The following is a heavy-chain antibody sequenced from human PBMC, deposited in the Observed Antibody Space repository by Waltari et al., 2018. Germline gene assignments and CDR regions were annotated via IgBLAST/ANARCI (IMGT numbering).Heavy chain of an antibody. CDR3: ARGEGDGYNYVVPGY. CDR2: NSAILGIA. D-gene: IGHD1-1*01. J-gene: IGHJ4*02. Sequence: QVQLVQSGAEVKKPGSSVKVSCKASGGTFSRYTISWVRQAPGQGLEWKGRNSAILGIANDAQKIQGRVTSTADKTTRKAYMELSSLRSEETAVYYGARGEGDGYNYVVPGYWGQGTLVTVSS. V-gene: IGHV1-69*02. CDR1: GGTFSRYT.